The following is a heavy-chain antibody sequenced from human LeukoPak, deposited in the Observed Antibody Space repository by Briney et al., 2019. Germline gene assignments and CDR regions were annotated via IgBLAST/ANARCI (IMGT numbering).Heavy chain of an antibody. CDR3: TTYRGYPIEH. J-gene: IGHJ1*01. V-gene: IGHV3-74*01. CDR2: IKYDETVT. D-gene: IGHD2-15*01. CDR1: GFTLRTYW. Sequence: PGGSLRLSCAASGFTLRTYWMQGVRQAPGQGLVWVSRIKYDETVTNYADSVKGRFTISRDNAKNTLYLQMNTLRVEDTAVYYCTTYRGYPIEHWGQGTLVTVSS.